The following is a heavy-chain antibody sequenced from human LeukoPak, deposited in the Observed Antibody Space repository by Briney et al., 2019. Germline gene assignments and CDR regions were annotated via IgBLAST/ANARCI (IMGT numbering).Heavy chain of an antibody. Sequence: PGGSLRLSCGVSGFTFNSYSMNWVRQAPGKGLEWVASIIGSGSEMFYADSLKGRFTISRDNSENSLYLQMNSLRVEDTAVYYCAKVQSDIVGAMFFAFDVWSQGTMVSVSS. CDR1: GFTFNSYS. D-gene: IGHD1-26*01. J-gene: IGHJ3*01. CDR2: IIGSGSEM. CDR3: AKVQSDIVGAMFFAFDV. V-gene: IGHV3-21*06.